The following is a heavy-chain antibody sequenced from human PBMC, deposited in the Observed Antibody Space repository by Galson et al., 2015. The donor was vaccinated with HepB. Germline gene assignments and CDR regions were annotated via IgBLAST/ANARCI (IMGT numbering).Heavy chain of an antibody. J-gene: IGHJ4*02. CDR2: ISGSGGST. V-gene: IGHV3-23*01. CDR1: GFTFSSYA. Sequence: SLRLSCAASGFTFSSYAMSWVRQAPGKGLEWVSAISGSGGSTYYADSVKGRFTISRDNSKNTLYLQMNSLRAEDTAVYYCAKGRGKVVVAATVDYWGQGTLVTVSS. D-gene: IGHD2-15*01. CDR3: AKGRGKVVVAATVDY.